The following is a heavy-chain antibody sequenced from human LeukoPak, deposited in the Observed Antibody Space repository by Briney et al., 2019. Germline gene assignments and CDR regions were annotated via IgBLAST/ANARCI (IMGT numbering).Heavy chain of an antibody. CDR3: VRDLGGDSYGYVHYGMDV. CDR1: GFTFSNYY. CDR2: ISSSSSYK. D-gene: IGHD5-18*01. Sequence: GGSLRLSCAASGFTFSNYYMNWIRQAPGKGLEWVSYISSSSSYKNYADSVKGRFTISRDNAKNSLYLQMNSLRAEDTAVYYCVRDLGGDSYGYVHYGMDVWGKGTTGTVSS. V-gene: IGHV3-11*06. J-gene: IGHJ6*04.